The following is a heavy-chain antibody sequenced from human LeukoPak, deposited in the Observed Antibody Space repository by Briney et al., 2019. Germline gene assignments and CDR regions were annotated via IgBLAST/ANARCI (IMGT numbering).Heavy chain of an antibody. J-gene: IGHJ4*02. V-gene: IGHV3-23*01. CDR2: ISGSGGST. CDR1: GFTFTSYV. Sequence: GGSLRLSCAASGFTFTSYVMSWARPAPGKGLEWVSAISGSGGSTYYADSVKGRFTISRDNSKNTLYLQMNSLRAEDTAVYYCARDGVVDIVVVVAATFLDYWGQGTLVTVSS. D-gene: IGHD2-15*01. CDR3: ARDGVVDIVVVVAATFLDY.